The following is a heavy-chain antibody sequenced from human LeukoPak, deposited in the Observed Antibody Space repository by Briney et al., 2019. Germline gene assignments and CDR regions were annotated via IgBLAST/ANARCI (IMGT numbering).Heavy chain of an antibody. V-gene: IGHV3-30*02. J-gene: IGHJ2*01. Sequence: GGSLRLSCAASGFTFSSYGMHWVHQAPGKGLEWVAFIRYDGSNKYYADSVKGRFTISRDNAKNSLYLQMNSLRAEDTAVYYRAREDRHGYNYYWYFDLWGRGTLVTVSS. CDR3: AREDRHGYNYYWYFDL. D-gene: IGHD5-24*01. CDR2: IRYDGSNK. CDR1: GFTFSSYG.